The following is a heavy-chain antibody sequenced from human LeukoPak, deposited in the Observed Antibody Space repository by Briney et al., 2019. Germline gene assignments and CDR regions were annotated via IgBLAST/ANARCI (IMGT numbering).Heavy chain of an antibody. CDR3: ARHDSFIPY. CDR2: ISDNEGTT. V-gene: IGHV3-23*01. D-gene: IGHD5-18*01. J-gene: IGHJ4*02. Sequence: PGGSLRLSCAASGFTSNYYAMSWVRQAPGKGLEWVSGISDNEGTTYYTDSVKGRFTISRDNTKNTVYLQMNNLRADDTAVYFCARHDSFIPYWGQGTLVTVSS. CDR1: GFTSNYYA.